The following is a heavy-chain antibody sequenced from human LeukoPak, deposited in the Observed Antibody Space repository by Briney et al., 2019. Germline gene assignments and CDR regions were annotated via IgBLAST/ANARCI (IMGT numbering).Heavy chain of an antibody. Sequence: TSSETLSLTCTVSGGSISTSSYYWGWIRQPPGKGLEWIGSIYYSGSTYYNPSLKSRVTISVDTSKNQFSLKLSSVTAADTAVYYCARAPPTYYYGSGSYRGNSRGSYFDYWGQGTLVTVSS. D-gene: IGHD3-10*01. V-gene: IGHV4-39*07. J-gene: IGHJ4*02. CDR3: ARAPPTYYYGSGSYRGNSRGSYFDY. CDR1: GGSISTSSYY. CDR2: IYYSGST.